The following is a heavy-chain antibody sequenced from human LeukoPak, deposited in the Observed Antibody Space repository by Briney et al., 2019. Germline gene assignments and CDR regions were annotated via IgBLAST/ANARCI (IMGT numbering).Heavy chain of an antibody. CDR3: ARSEVRGYSYGRRYSWFVP. J-gene: IGHJ5*02. V-gene: IGHV1-69*05. CDR2: IIPIFGTA. D-gene: IGHD5-18*01. CDR1: GGTFSSYA. Sequence: GASVKVSCKASGGTFSSYAISWVRQAPGQGLEWMGRIIPIFGTANYAQKFQGRVTITTDESTSTAYMELSSLRSEDTAVYYCARSEVRGYSYGRRYSWFVPWGQGTLVTVSS.